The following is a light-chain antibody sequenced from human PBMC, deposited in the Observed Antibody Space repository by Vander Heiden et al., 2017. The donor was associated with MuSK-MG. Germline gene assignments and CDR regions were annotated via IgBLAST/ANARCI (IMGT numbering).Light chain of an antibody. J-gene: IGKJ3*01. CDR1: QSVLYSSNNKNY. Sequence: IVMTPSPDSLDVSPGARATINCKSSQSVLYSSNNKNYLAWYQQKPGQPPKLLIYWASTRESGVPDRFSGSGSGTDFTLTISSLQAEDVAVYYCQQYFSTPPTFGHGTKVDIK. CDR2: WAS. V-gene: IGKV4-1*01. CDR3: QQYFSTPPT.